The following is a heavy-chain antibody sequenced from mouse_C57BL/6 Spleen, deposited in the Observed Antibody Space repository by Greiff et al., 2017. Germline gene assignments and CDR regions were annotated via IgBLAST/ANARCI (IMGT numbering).Heavy chain of an antibody. CDR1: GYTFTSYW. CDR2: IYPGNSDT. V-gene: IGHV1-5*01. Sequence: EVQLQQSGTVLARPGASVKMSCKTSGYTFTSYWMHWVKQRPGQGLEWIGAIYPGNSDTSYTPKFKGKAKLTAVTSASTAYMELSSLTNEDSAFYYCTRSYYGSRWAMDYWGQGTSVTVSS. D-gene: IGHD1-1*01. CDR3: TRSYYGSRWAMDY. J-gene: IGHJ4*01.